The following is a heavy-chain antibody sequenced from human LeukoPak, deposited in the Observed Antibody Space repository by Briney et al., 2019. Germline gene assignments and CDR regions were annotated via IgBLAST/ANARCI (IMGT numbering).Heavy chain of an antibody. D-gene: IGHD1-7*01. V-gene: IGHV3-53*01. CDR3: ARVLTGTLDY. CDR1: GFTVSSNY. Sequence: PGGSLRLSCAASGFTVSSNYMSWVRQAPGKGLEWVSVIYSGGSTCYADSVKGRFTISRGNSKNTLYLQMNSLRAEDTAVYYCARVLTGTLDYWGQGTLVTVSS. J-gene: IGHJ4*02. CDR2: IYSGGST.